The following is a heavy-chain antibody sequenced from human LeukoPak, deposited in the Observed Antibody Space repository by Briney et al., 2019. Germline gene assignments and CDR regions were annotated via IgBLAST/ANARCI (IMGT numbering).Heavy chain of an antibody. Sequence: SETLSLTCTVSGGSISSSSYYWGWIRPPPGKGLEWIGSIYYSGSTYYNPSLKSRVTISVDTSKNQFSLKLSSVTAADTAVYYCARDLEYSGSYYHRWVFDYWGQGTLVTVSS. D-gene: IGHD1-26*01. V-gene: IGHV4-39*07. CDR3: ARDLEYSGSYYHRWVFDY. J-gene: IGHJ4*02. CDR2: IYYSGST. CDR1: GGSISSSSYY.